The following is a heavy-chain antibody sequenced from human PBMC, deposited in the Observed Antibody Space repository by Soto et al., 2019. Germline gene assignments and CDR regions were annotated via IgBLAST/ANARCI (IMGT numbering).Heavy chain of an antibody. V-gene: IGHV4-4*07. J-gene: IGHJ5*02. D-gene: IGHD1-7*01. CDR1: GGSISGYY. CDR3: ARDSAGTTSFDWFDP. CDR2: IFASGRT. Sequence: SDTLSLTCTVSGGSISGYYSSWIRKPDGKGLEWIGRIFASGRTDYNPSLKSRVTMSVDTSKNQFSLKLRSLIVADTAVYFCARDSAGTTSFDWFDPWGQGTLVTVSS.